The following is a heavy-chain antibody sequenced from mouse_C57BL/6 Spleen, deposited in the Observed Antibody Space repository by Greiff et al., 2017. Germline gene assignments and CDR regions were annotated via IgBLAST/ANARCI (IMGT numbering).Heavy chain of an antibody. CDR2: ISDGGSYT. CDR1: GFTFSSYA. J-gene: IGHJ2*01. V-gene: IGHV5-4*03. Sequence: EVMLVESGGGLVKPGGSLKLSCAASGFTFSSYAMSWVRQTPEKRLEWVATISDGGSYTSYPDNVKGRFTISRDNAKNNLYLQMSHLKSEDTAMYYCARGTAQATGLDYWGQGTTLTVSS. D-gene: IGHD3-2*02. CDR3: ARGTAQATGLDY.